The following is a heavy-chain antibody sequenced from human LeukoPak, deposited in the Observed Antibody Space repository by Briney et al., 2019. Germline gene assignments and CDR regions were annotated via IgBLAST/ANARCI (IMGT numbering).Heavy chain of an antibody. D-gene: IGHD1/OR15-1a*01. Sequence: GGSLRLSCAASAFTFSRFWMHCARQAPGKGLVWVSRINSDGSLTTYADSVKGRFTISRDNAKNTLYLQMNSLRAEDTAVYYCVSSLLTPTNYWGQGTLVTVSS. V-gene: IGHV3-74*01. CDR1: AFTFSRFW. CDR2: INSDGSLT. CDR3: VSSLLTPTNY. J-gene: IGHJ4*02.